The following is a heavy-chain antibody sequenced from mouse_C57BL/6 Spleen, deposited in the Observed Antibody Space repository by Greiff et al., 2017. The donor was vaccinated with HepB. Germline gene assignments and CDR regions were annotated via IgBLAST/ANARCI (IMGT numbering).Heavy chain of an antibody. V-gene: IGHV5-17*01. CDR2: ISSGSSTI. D-gene: IGHD1-1*01. Sequence: EVMLVESGGGLVKPGGSLKLSCAASGFTFSDYGMHWVRQAPEKGLEWVAYISSGSSTIYYADTVKGRFTISRDNAKNTLFLQMTSLRSEDTAMYYCARYYYYAMDYWCQGTSVTVSS. CDR1: GFTFSDYG. CDR3: ARYYYYAMDY. J-gene: IGHJ4*01.